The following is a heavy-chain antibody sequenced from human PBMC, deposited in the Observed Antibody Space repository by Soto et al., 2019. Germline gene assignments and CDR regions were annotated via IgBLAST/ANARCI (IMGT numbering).Heavy chain of an antibody. Sequence: SETLSLTCTVSGGSISSYYWSWIRQPPGKGLEWIGYIYYSGSTNYNPSLKSRVTISVDTSKNQFSLKLSSVTAADTAVYYCARLMYYDILTGYYTGAFDIWGQGTMVTVSS. J-gene: IGHJ3*02. CDR3: ARLMYYDILTGYYTGAFDI. CDR1: GGSISSYY. D-gene: IGHD3-9*01. CDR2: IYYSGST. V-gene: IGHV4-59*08.